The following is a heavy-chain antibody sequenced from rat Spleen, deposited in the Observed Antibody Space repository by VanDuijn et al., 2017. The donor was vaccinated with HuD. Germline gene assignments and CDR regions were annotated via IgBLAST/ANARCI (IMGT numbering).Heavy chain of an antibody. CDR3: TRHAYYDGYYHWYFDF. CDR2: INYDGSTV. CDR1: GFTFSDYN. V-gene: IGHV5-7*01. D-gene: IGHD1-12*03. J-gene: IGHJ1*01. Sequence: EVQLVESRGGFVQPGRSLKLSCAASGFTFSDYNMAWVRQAPKKGLEWVATINYDGSTVHYRDSVKGRFTVSRDNAKSTLYLQMDSLRSEDTATHYCTRHAYYDGYYHWYFDFWGPGTMVTVSS.